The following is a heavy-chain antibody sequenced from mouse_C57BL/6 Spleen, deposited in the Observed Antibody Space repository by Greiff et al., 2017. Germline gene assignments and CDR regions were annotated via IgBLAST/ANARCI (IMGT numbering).Heavy chain of an antibody. CDR2: IYPGDGDT. J-gene: IGHJ3*01. CDR3: ARGELTGTPPFAY. Sequence: QVQLQQSGPELVKPGASVKISCKASGYAFSSSWMNWVKQRPGKGLERIGRIYPGDGDTNYNGKFKGKATLTADKSSSTAYMQISSLTSEDSAVYFCARGELTGTPPFAYWGQGTLVTVSA. D-gene: IGHD4-1*01. V-gene: IGHV1-82*01. CDR1: GYAFSSSW.